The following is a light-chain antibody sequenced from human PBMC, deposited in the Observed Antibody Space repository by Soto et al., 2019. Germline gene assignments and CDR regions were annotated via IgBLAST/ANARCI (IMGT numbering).Light chain of an antibody. J-gene: IGLJ1*01. CDR2: GNS. V-gene: IGLV1-40*01. CDR3: QSYDSSLSAFYV. Sequence: QSVLTQPPPVSGAPGPRGTISCTGGSSNIGAGYDVHWYQQLPGTAPKLLIYGNSNRPSGVPDRFSGSKSGTSASLAITGLQAEDEADYYCQSYDSSLSAFYVFGTGTKVTVL. CDR1: SSNIGAGYD.